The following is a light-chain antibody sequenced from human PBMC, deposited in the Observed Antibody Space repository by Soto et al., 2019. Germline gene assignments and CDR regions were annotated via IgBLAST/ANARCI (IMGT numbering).Light chain of an antibody. CDR1: NSNIGTKP. Sequence: QSVLVQPPSASGTPGQRVTLSCSGSNSNIGTKPVKWFQQVPGTAPKSLIYRNDQRPSGVPDRFSGSKSGTSASLAISGLQPEDEADYYCATWDDSLNGVVFGGGTKVTVL. CDR3: ATWDDSLNGVV. J-gene: IGLJ3*02. V-gene: IGLV1-44*01. CDR2: RND.